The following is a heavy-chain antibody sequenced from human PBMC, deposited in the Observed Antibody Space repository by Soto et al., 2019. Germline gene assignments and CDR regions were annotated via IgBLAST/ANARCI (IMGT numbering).Heavy chain of an antibody. CDR3: TKEKAVIHSGYDAFDI. CDR2: ISSSSTIT. D-gene: IGHD5-12*01. CDR1: GFTFSSYE. J-gene: IGHJ3*02. Sequence: GGSLRLSCAASGFTFSSYEMDWVRQAPGKGLEWVAHISSSSTITYYGDSVKGRFTISRDNADNSLYLQMNSLRAEDTAVYYCTKEKAVIHSGYDAFDIWGRGTMVTVSS. V-gene: IGHV3-48*03.